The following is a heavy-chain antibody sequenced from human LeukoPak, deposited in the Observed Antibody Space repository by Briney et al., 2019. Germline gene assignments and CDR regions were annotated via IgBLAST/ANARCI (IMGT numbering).Heavy chain of an antibody. J-gene: IGHJ6*02. V-gene: IGHV3-13*01. CDR3: ARSRGYGSGSSRRSYYYYGMDV. CDR1: GFTFDDYA. Sequence: GGSLRLSCAASGFTFDDYAMHWVRQAPGKGLEWVSAIGTAGDTYYPGSVKGRFTISRENAKNSLYLQMNSLRAGDTAVYYCARSRGYGSGSSRRSYYYYGMDVWGQGTTVTVSS. CDR2: IGTAGDT. D-gene: IGHD3-10*01.